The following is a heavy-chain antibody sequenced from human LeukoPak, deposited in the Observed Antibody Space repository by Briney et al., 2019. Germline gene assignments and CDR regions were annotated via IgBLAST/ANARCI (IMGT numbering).Heavy chain of an antibody. V-gene: IGHV1-69*01. CDR2: IIPIFGTA. CDR3: ARGSVKDEYYFDY. CDR1: GGTFSSYA. D-gene: IGHD2-15*01. Sequence: ASVKVSCKASGGTFSSYAISWVRQAPGQGLEWVGGIIPIFGTANYAQKFQGRVTITADESTSTAYMELSSLRSEDTAVYYCARGSVKDEYYFDYWGQGTLVTVSS. J-gene: IGHJ4*02.